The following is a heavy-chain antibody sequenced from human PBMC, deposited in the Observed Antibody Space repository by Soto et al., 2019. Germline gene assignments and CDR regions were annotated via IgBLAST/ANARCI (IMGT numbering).Heavy chain of an antibody. CDR1: GGSISSSSYY. CDR3: ARGYCSSTSCYVFGWFDP. Sequence: ETLSLTCTVSGGSISSSSYYWGWIRQPPGKGLEWIGSIYYSGSTYYNPSLKSRVTISVDTSKNQFSLKLSSVTAADTAVYYCARGYCSSTSCYVFGWFDPWGQGTLVTVSS. J-gene: IGHJ5*02. D-gene: IGHD2-2*01. CDR2: IYYSGST. V-gene: IGHV4-39*01.